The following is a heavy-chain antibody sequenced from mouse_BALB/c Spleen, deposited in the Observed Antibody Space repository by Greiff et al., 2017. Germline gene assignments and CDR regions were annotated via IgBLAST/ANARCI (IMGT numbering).Heavy chain of an antibody. CDR3: AREGAEYGNYGYFDY. CDR2: ISYDGSN. D-gene: IGHD2-10*02. V-gene: IGHV3-6*02. J-gene: IGHJ2*01. CDR1: GYSITSGYY. Sequence: DVQLQESGPGLVKPSQSLSLTCSVTGYSITSGYYWNWIRQFPGNKLEWMGYISYDGSNNYNPSLKNRISITRDTSKNQFFLKLNSVTTEDTATYYCAREGAEYGNYGYFDYWGQGTTLTVSS.